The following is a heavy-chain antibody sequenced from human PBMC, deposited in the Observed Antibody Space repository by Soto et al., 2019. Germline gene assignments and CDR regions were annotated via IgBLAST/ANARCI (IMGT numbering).Heavy chain of an antibody. CDR1: GFSLSTSGVA. D-gene: IGHD1-26*01. J-gene: IGHJ4*02. Sequence: QITLKESGPTLVKPTQTLTLTCTLSGFSLSTSGVAVGWIRQPRGKALEWLALIYSDDDKRYSPSLKSRLTITKHTSKNKLGITKTNIDPVDTATYFCANAYSGGRNYFDSGGRGTQVTVSS. CDR2: IYSDDDK. V-gene: IGHV2-5*02. CDR3: ANAYSGGRNYFDS.